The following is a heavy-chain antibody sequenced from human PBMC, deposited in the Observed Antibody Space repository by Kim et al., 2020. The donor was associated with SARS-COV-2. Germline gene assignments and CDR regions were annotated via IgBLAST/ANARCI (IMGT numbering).Heavy chain of an antibody. J-gene: IGHJ6*02. V-gene: IGHV3-7*03. CDR1: GFTFSSYW. Sequence: GGSLRLSCAASGFTFSSYWMSWVRQAPGKGLEWVANIKQDGSEKYYVDSVKGRFTISRDNAKNSLYLQMNSLRAEDTAVYYCAREFSDWNDGGMDVWGQGTTVTVSS. D-gene: IGHD1-1*01. CDR3: AREFSDWNDGGMDV. CDR2: IKQDGSEK.